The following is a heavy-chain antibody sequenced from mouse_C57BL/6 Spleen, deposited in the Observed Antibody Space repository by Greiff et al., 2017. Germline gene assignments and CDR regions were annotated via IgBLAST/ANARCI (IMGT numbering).Heavy chain of an antibody. V-gene: IGHV5-4*03. CDR2: ISDGGSYT. J-gene: IGHJ1*03. D-gene: IGHD4-1*01. Sequence: DVKLVESGGGLVKPGGSLKLSCAASGFTFSSYAMSWVRQTPEKRLEWVATISDGGSYTYYPDNVKGRFTISRDNAKNNLYLQMSHLKSEDTAMYYCARGGRTGTWYFDVWGTGTTVTVSS. CDR3: ARGGRTGTWYFDV. CDR1: GFTFSSYA.